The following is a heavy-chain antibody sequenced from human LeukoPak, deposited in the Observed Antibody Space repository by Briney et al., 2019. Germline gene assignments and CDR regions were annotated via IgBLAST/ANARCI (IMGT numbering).Heavy chain of an antibody. CDR1: GFTFSSYW. Sequence: GGSLRLSCAASGFTFSSYWMSWVRQAPGKGLEWVSSISSSSSYIYYADSVKGRFTISGDNAKNSLYLQMNSLRAEDTAVYYCARDETPYYWGQGTLVTVSS. D-gene: IGHD4-23*01. J-gene: IGHJ4*02. CDR2: ISSSSSYI. V-gene: IGHV3-21*01. CDR3: ARDETPYY.